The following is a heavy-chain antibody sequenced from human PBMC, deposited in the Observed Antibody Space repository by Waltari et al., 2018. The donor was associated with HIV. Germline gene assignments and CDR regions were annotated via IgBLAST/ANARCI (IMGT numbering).Heavy chain of an antibody. Sequence: QVQLQQWGAGLLKPSETLSLTCDVYGGSFSGYYWSWIRQSPGKGPEWIGEINHSGSTNYNPSLKSRVTISVNTSKNQLSLRLSSVTAADTAVFYCARRLYRDAFDIWGQGTMVTVSS. V-gene: IGHV4-34*01. CDR3: ARRLYRDAFDI. CDR1: GGSFSGYY. D-gene: IGHD2-8*01. CDR2: INHSGST. J-gene: IGHJ3*02.